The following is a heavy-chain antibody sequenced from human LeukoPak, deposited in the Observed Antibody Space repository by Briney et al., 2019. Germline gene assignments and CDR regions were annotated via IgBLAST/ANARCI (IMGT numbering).Heavy chain of an antibody. CDR2: MNPNSGNT. V-gene: IGHV1-8*03. Sequence: GASEKVSCKASGYTFTSYDINWVRQATGQGLEWMGWMNPNSGNTGYAQKFQGRVTITRNTSISTAYMELSSLRSEDTAVYYCARGNIVVVPATRGELEYNWFDPWGQGTLVTVSS. CDR3: ARGNIVVVPATRGELEYNWFDP. J-gene: IGHJ5*02. D-gene: IGHD2-2*01. CDR1: GYTFTSYD.